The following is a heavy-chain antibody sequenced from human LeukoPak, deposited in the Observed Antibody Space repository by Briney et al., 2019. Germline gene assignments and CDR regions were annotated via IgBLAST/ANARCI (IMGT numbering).Heavy chain of an antibody. CDR2: IYTSGST. CDR1: GGSLSSGSYY. V-gene: IGHV4-61*02. CDR3: ARGDYSSGWYYFDY. Sequence: SETLSLTCTVSGGSLSSGSYYWSWIRQPAGKGLEWIGRIYTSGSTNYNPSLESRVTISVDTSKNQFSLKLSSVTAADTAVYYCARGDYSSGWYYFDYWGQGTLVTVSS. D-gene: IGHD6-19*01. J-gene: IGHJ4*02.